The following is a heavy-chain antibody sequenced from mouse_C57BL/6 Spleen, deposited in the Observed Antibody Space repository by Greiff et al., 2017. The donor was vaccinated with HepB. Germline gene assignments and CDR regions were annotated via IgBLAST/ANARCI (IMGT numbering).Heavy chain of an antibody. Sequence: QVQLQQPGAELVKPGASVKLSCKASGYTFTSYWMHWVKQRPGQGLEWIGMIHPNSGSTNYNEKFKSKATLTVDKSSSTAYMQLSSLTSEDSAVYYCARSLDGYYVGAMDYWGQGTSVTVAS. D-gene: IGHD2-3*01. V-gene: IGHV1-64*01. J-gene: IGHJ4*01. CDR3: ARSLDGYYVGAMDY. CDR1: GYTFTSYW. CDR2: IHPNSGST.